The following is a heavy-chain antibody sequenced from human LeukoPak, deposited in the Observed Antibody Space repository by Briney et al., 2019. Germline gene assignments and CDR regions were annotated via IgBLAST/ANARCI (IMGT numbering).Heavy chain of an antibody. D-gene: IGHD1-26*01. CDR2: INHSGTT. V-gene: IGHV4-4*02. CDR3: ARQRGTS. CDR1: GGSISSSNE. J-gene: IGHJ4*02. Sequence: SGTLSLTCAVSGGSISSSNEWRWVRQPPGKGLEWIGEINHSGTTDYNPSLKSRVTISADKSKNQFSLKLSSVTAADTAVYYCARQRGTSWGQGTLVTVSS.